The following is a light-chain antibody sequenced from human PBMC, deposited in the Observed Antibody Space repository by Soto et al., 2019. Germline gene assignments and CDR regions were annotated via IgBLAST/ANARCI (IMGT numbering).Light chain of an antibody. Sequence: EVVLTQSPATLSVSPGAGVTLSCRATPGIGDTLAWYQHKPGQTPRLRIYDNSTRSTGGPARFSGSRPGPEFKPRITGLQSEDFAMYYCQPYNNWPLTFGGGTKVESK. CDR1: PGIGDT. CDR2: DNS. V-gene: IGKV3-15*01. J-gene: IGKJ4*01. CDR3: QPYNNWPLT.